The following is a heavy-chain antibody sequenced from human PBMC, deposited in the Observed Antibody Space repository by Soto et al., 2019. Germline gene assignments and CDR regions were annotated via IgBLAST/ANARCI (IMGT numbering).Heavy chain of an antibody. CDR3: ARRYCSSTSCYIDY. CDR1: GGSISSGGYY. CDR2: IYYSGST. V-gene: IGHV4-31*03. Sequence: ASETLSLTCTVSGGSISSGGYYWSWIRQHPGKGLEWIGYIYYSGSTYYNPSLKSRVTISVDTSKNQFSLKLSSVTAADTAVYYCARRYCSSTSCYIDYWGQGTLVTVSS. D-gene: IGHD2-2*01. J-gene: IGHJ4*02.